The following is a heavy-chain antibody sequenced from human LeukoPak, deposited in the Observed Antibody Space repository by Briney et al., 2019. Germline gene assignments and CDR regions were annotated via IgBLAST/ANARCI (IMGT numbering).Heavy chain of an antibody. Sequence: SETLSLTCTVSGGSISSSSYYWGWIRQPPGKGLEWIGSIYYSGSTYYNPSLKSRVTISVDTSKNQFSLKLSSVTAADTAVYYCARDGSSSWFPFDYWGQGTLVTVSS. CDR2: IYYSGST. V-gene: IGHV4-39*07. CDR1: GGSISSSSYY. D-gene: IGHD6-13*01. CDR3: ARDGSSSWFPFDY. J-gene: IGHJ4*02.